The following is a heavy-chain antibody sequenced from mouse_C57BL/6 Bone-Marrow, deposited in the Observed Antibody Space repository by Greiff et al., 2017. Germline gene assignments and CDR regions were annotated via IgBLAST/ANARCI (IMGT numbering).Heavy chain of an antibody. CDR1: GYTFTGYW. V-gene: IGHV1-55*01. CDR2: IYPGSGST. CDR3: ASNYYGSIYAWFAY. D-gene: IGHD1-1*01. Sequence: VQLQQPGAELVKPGASVKMSCKASGYTFTGYWITWVKQRPGQGLEWIGDIYPGSGSTNYNEKFKSKATLTVDTSSSTAYMQLSSLTSEDSAVYYCASNYYGSIYAWFAYWGQGTLVTVSA. J-gene: IGHJ3*01.